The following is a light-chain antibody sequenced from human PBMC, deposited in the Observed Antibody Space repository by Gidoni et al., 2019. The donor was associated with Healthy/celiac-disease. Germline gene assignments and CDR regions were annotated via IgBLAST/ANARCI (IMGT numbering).Light chain of an antibody. CDR2: KTS. V-gene: IGKV1-5*03. J-gene: IGKJ1*01. CDR3: QQYNSYWT. Sequence: DILMTQSPSTLSASVGDRVTITCRASQSISSWLAWYQQKPEKAPKLLIYKTSTLESGVPSRFSGSRSRTECTVTISSLQPVDFATYYCQQYNSYWTFGQGTKVEIK. CDR1: QSISSW.